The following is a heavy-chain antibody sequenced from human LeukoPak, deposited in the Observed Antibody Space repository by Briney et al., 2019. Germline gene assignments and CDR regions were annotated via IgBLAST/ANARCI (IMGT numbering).Heavy chain of an antibody. CDR2: INPSGGST. Sequence: ASVKVSCKASGYTFTSYYMHWVRQAPGQGLEWMGIINPSGGSTSYAQKFQGRVTTTRDTSTSTVYMELSSLRSEDTAVYYCARDRSPWSYYYDSSGYFLDYWGQGTLVTVSS. CDR1: GYTFTSYY. D-gene: IGHD3-22*01. J-gene: IGHJ4*02. V-gene: IGHV1-46*01. CDR3: ARDRSPWSYYYDSSGYFLDY.